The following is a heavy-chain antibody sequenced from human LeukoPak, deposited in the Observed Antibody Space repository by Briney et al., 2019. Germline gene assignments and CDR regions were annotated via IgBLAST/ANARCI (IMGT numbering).Heavy chain of an antibody. D-gene: IGHD5-24*01. J-gene: IGHJ4*02. V-gene: IGHV3-33*01. CDR3: ARDVTMDGYNGALDY. CDR2: IWYDGSNK. CDR1: RSRWWTYH. Sequence: LRRVGEACRSRWWTYHLHKDRQAPGKGLERVAVIWYDGSNKYYADSVKGRFTISRDNSKNTLYLQMNSLRAEDTAVYYCARDVTMDGYNGALDYWGQGTLVTVSS.